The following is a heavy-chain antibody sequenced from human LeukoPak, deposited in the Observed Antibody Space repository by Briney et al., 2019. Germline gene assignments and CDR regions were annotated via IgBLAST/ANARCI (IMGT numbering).Heavy chain of an antibody. CDR3: AKDRGDSSGYSYFDY. CDR2: IWYDGSNK. D-gene: IGHD3-22*01. V-gene: IGHV3-30*02. Sequence: GGSLRLSCAASGFTFSSYGMHWVRQAPGKGLGWVAVIWYDGSNKYYADSVKGRFTISRDNSKNTLYLQMNSLRAEDTAVYYCAKDRGDSSGYSYFDYWGQGTLVTVSS. CDR1: GFTFSSYG. J-gene: IGHJ4*02.